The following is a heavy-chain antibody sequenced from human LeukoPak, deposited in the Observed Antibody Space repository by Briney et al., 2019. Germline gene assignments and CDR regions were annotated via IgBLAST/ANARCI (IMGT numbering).Heavy chain of an antibody. D-gene: IGHD3-22*01. V-gene: IGHV1-18*01. Sequence: WASVKVSCKASGYTFTSYGISWVRQAPGQGLEWMGWISAYNGNTNYAQKFQGRVTMTRNTSISTAYMELSSLRSEDTAVYYCARGDGYYYDSSGYSYWGQGTLVTVSS. CDR2: ISAYNGNT. CDR3: ARGDGYYYDSSGYSY. J-gene: IGHJ4*02. CDR1: GYTFTSYG.